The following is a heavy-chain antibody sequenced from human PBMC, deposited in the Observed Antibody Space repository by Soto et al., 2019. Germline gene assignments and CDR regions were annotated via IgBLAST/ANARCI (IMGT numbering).Heavy chain of an antibody. CDR2: IIPMFGLQ. CDR3: ARGVVVTPYYYYYGMDA. Sequence: QVQLVQSGAEVKKPGSSVKVSCKASGGTFSSYTINWVRQAPGQGLEWMGRIIPMFGLQNYAQKFQGRVTITADKTTRTAYMELSSLRSEDTAVYYCARGVVVTPYYYYYGMDAWGQGTTVTVSS. J-gene: IGHJ6*02. D-gene: IGHD2-15*01. CDR1: GGTFSSYT. V-gene: IGHV1-69*02.